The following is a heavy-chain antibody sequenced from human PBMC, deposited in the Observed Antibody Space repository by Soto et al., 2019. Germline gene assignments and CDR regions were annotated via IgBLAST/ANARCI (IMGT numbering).Heavy chain of an antibody. D-gene: IGHD1-26*01. CDR3: ARDRRELLFGYYYYYGMDV. CDR2: SYSGGST. CDR1: GFTFSGNY. V-gene: IGHV3-53*01. Sequence: GRSLRLSXAASGFTFSGNYMSWVREPPGKGLEWVSVSYSGGSTYYADCVKGRFTISRDNSKNTLYLQMNSLRAEDTAVYYCARDRRELLFGYYYYYGMDVWGQGTTVTVSS. J-gene: IGHJ6*02.